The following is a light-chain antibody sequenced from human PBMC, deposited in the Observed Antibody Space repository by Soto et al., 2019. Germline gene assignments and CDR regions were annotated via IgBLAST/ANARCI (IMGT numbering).Light chain of an antibody. CDR1: SSNIGNNY. J-gene: IGLJ1*01. V-gene: IGLV1-51*02. Sequence: QSVLTQPPSVSAAPGQKVTISCSGSSSNIGNNYVSWYQQLPGTAPKLLIYENNKRPSGIPDRFSGSKSGTSATLGITGLQTGDEADYYCGTWDNSLSLTYVFGTGTKVTVL. CDR3: GTWDNSLSLTYV. CDR2: ENN.